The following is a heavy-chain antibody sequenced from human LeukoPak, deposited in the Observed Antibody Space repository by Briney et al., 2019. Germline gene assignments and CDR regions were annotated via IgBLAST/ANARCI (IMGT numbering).Heavy chain of an antibody. Sequence: GRSLRLSCVVSGFIFSSNAMHWVRLAPGKGLEWLAVISYDGTNKYYADSVKGRFTISRDNSRNTLFLQMNSLKTDDTALYYCARDLRPDSYFYNLDVWGLGTTVTVSS. D-gene: IGHD2/OR15-2a*01. V-gene: IGHV3-30-3*01. CDR2: ISYDGTNK. CDR3: ARDLRPDSYFYNLDV. J-gene: IGHJ6*02. CDR1: GFIFSSNA.